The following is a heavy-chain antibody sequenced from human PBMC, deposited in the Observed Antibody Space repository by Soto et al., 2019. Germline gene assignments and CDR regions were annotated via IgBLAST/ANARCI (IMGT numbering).Heavy chain of an antibody. CDR2: ISSSSSYI. V-gene: IGHV3-21*01. J-gene: IGHJ4*02. CDR1: GFTFSSYS. CDR3: VKGEYYYDSSGYYPFDY. D-gene: IGHD3-22*01. Sequence: GGSLRLSCAASGFTFSSYSMNWVRQAPGKGLEWVSSISSSSSYIYYAGSVKGRFTISRDNAKNSLYLQMNSLTAEDTAVYYCVKGEYYYDSSGYYPFDYWGQGTLVTVSS.